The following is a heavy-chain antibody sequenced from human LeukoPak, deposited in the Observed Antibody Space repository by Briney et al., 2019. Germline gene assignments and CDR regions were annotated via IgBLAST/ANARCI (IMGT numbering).Heavy chain of an antibody. Sequence: PGGSLRLSCAASGFTFSGSAMHWVNQAYGKGLAWVGRVRSQANSYATAYAASVKGRFTISRDDSKNTAYLQMNSLKTEDTAVYYCTRHAPSNSGSYSDAFDIWGQGTMVTVSS. CDR2: VRSQANSYAT. D-gene: IGHD1-26*01. J-gene: IGHJ3*02. CDR1: GFTFSGSA. V-gene: IGHV3-73*01. CDR3: TRHAPSNSGSYSDAFDI.